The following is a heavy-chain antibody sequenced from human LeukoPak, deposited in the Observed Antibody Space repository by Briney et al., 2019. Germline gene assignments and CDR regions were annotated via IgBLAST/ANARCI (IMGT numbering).Heavy chain of an antibody. CDR1: GYTFTNYG. J-gene: IGHJ4*02. V-gene: IGHV1-18*01. D-gene: IGHD7-27*01. CDR2: ISANSGTT. CDR3: ARDLQFLPGD. Sequence: GASVKVSCKASGYTFTNYGISWVRQAPGQGLEWMGWISANSGTTNYAQKFQGRVTMTTDTSTSTGYMELRSLGSDDTAVYYRARDLQFLPGDWGQGTLVTVSS.